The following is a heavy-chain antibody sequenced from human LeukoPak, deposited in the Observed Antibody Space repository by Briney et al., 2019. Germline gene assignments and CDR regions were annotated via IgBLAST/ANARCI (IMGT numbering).Heavy chain of an antibody. CDR2: IHNSGTT. Sequence: SETLSLTCAVSGGPFSGYFWSWIRQSSGKGLEWIGEIHNSGTTNYNPSLNSRVTISEDTSKNQFYLNLSSVTAADTAVYYCARRYYYNLGSFPFDSWGQGTLVTVSS. D-gene: IGHD3-10*01. CDR1: GGPFSGYF. V-gene: IGHV4-34*01. J-gene: IGHJ4*02. CDR3: ARRYYYNLGSFPFDS.